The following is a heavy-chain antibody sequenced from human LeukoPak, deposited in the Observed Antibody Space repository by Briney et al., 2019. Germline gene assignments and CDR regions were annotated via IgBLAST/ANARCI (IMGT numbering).Heavy chain of an antibody. CDR1: GFTFDDYA. D-gene: IGHD5-18*01. CDR2: ISWNSGNI. V-gene: IGHV3-9*01. Sequence: GGSLRLSCAASGFTFDDYAMHWVRQAPGKGLEWVSGISWNSGNIGYADSVKGRFTISRDNAKNSLYLQMKSLRAEDTALYYCAKDMGYSYGQTFYFDYWGQGTLVTVSS. CDR3: AKDMGYSYGQTFYFDY. J-gene: IGHJ4*02.